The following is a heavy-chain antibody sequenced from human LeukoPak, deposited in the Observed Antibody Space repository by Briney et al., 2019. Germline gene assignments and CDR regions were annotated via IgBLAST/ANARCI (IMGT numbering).Heavy chain of an antibody. CDR1: GGTFSSYA. CDR3: AREVHDAFDI. CDR2: IIPIFGTA. V-gene: IGHV1-69*13. J-gene: IGHJ3*02. Sequence: ASVKVSCKASGGTFSSYAISWVRQAPGQGLEWMGGIIPIFGTANYAQKFQGRVTITADESTSTAYMELSSLRSEDTAVYCCAREVHDAFDIWGQGTMVTVSS. D-gene: IGHD4/OR15-4a*01.